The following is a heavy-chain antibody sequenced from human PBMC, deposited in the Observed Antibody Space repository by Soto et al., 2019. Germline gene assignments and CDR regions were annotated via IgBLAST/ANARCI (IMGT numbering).Heavy chain of an antibody. Sequence: EVQLLESGGGLVQPGGSLRLSCAASGFTFSSYAMSWVRQAPGKGLEWVSAISGSGGSTYYADSVKGRFTISRDNSENTLYLRRNSLRAEVTAVYYCAKSSLSSPQLGAFDIWGQGTMVTVSS. V-gene: IGHV3-23*01. CDR1: GFTFSSYA. CDR3: AKSSLSSPQLGAFDI. CDR2: ISGSGGST. J-gene: IGHJ3*02. D-gene: IGHD6-6*01.